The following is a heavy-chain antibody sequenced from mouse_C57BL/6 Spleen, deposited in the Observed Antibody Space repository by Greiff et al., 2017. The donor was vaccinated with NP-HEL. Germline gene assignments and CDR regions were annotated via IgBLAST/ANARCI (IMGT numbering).Heavy chain of an antibody. J-gene: IGHJ1*03. CDR1: GSTFTSYW. D-gene: IGHD2-5*01. CDR3: ARDSNYEYFDV. V-gene: IGHV1-72*01. Sequence: QVQLKQPGAELVKPGASVKLSCKASGSTFTSYWMHWVKQRPGRGLEWIGRIDPNSGGTKYNEKFKSKATLTVDKPSSTAYMQLSSLTSEDSAVYYCARDSNYEYFDVWGTGTTVTVSS. CDR2: IDPNSGGT.